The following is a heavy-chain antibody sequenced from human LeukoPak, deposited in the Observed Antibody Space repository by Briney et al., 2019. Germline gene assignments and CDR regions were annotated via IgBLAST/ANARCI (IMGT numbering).Heavy chain of an antibody. V-gene: IGHV3-23*01. CDR1: GFTFSSYW. Sequence: GGSLRLSCAASGFTFSSYWMSWVRQAPGKGLEWVSTITGSGGNTYYADSVKGRFTISRDNSKNTLYLQMNSLTVEDTAVYYCAKSVGNPSGCFDYWGQGSLVTVSS. CDR2: ITGSGGNT. J-gene: IGHJ4*02. CDR3: AKSVGNPSGCFDY. D-gene: IGHD6-25*01.